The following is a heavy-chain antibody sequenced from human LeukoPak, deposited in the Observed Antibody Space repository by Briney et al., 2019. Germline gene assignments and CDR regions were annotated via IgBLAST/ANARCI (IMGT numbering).Heavy chain of an antibody. J-gene: IGHJ4*02. D-gene: IGHD3-16*01. CDR3: ANDRVMITFGGDRSGGLFDY. V-gene: IGHV3-23*01. Sequence: PGGSLRLSCAASGLTFSSYGMSWVRQAPGKGLEWVSAISGSSGSTYYTDSVKGRFTISRDNSKNTLYLQMNSLRAEDTAVYYCANDRVMITFGGDRSGGLFDYWGQGTLVTVSS. CDR1: GLTFSSYG. CDR2: ISGSSGST.